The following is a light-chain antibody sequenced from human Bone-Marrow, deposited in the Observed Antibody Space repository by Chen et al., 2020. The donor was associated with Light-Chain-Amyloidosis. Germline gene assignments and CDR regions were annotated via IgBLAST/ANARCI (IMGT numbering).Light chain of an antibody. V-gene: IGKV1-5*03. CDR1: QSMDRW. CDR2: KTS. J-gene: IGKJ1*01. CDR3: QQSNSSPWT. Sequence: DIQMSQSPSTLAASLGDRVTITCRASQSMDRWVAWYQQKPGRAPKVWIYKTSNLQNGVPSRFSGSGSGTESTLTISSLQPDDFATYFCQQSNSSPWTFGQGTQVEIK.